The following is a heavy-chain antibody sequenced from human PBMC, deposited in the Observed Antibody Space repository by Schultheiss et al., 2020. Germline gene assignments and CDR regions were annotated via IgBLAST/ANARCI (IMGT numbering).Heavy chain of an antibody. CDR1: GFTFSSYS. J-gene: IGHJ1*01. Sequence: GGSLRLSCAASGFTFSSYSMNWVRQAPGKGLEWVAVISNDGGSKYYADSVKGRFTISRDNFKNTLYLQMNSLRDEDTAVYYCARDGTTVTLVFQHWGHGTLVTVSS. V-gene: IGHV3-30*03. CDR2: ISNDGGSK. CDR3: ARDGTTVTLVFQH. D-gene: IGHD4-17*01.